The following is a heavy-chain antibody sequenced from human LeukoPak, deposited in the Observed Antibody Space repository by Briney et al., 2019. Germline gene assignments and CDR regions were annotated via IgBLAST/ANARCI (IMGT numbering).Heavy chain of an antibody. V-gene: IGHV1-69*05. Sequence: SVKVSCKASGGTFSSYAISWVRQAPGQGLEWMGRIIPISGTANYAQKFQGRVTITTDESTSTAYMELSSLRSEDTAVYYCAREALGDIVVVVAATPDAFDIWGQGTMVTVSS. D-gene: IGHD2-15*01. J-gene: IGHJ3*02. CDR2: IIPISGTA. CDR1: GGTFSSYA. CDR3: AREALGDIVVVVAATPDAFDI.